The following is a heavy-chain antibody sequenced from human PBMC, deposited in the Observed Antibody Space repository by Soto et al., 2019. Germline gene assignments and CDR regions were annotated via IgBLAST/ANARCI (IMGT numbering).Heavy chain of an antibody. J-gene: IGHJ4*02. CDR3: AKRQGGLYGDPLYYFDY. CDR1: GFTFSSYA. D-gene: IGHD4-17*01. V-gene: IGHV3-23*01. Sequence: LRLSCAASGFTFSSYAMSWVRQAPVKGLEWVSAISGSGGTTYYADSVKGRFTISRDNSKNTLYLQMNSLRAEDTAVYYCAKRQGGLYGDPLYYFDYWGQGTLVTVYS. CDR2: ISGSGGTT.